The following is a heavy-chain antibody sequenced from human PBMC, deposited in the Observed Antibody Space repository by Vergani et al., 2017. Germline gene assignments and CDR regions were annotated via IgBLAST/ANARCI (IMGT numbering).Heavy chain of an antibody. Sequence: QVHLVESGGGVVQPGRSQILSCVVSGFTSSYYGMHWVRQAPGQGQEWVAVISYDGTQKYYADSVKGRFTISRDNSKSTLYLQMNSLRTEDTAVYYCATKSXGTPGCQIGYFREWGQGTLVTVSS. CDR3: ATKSXGTPGCQIGYFRE. CDR1: GFTSSYYG. D-gene: IGHD1-1*01. CDR2: ISYDGTQK. V-gene: IGHV3-30*03. J-gene: IGHJ1*01.